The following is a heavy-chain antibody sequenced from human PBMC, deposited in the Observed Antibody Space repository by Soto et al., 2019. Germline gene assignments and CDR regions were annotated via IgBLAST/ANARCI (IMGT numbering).Heavy chain of an antibody. V-gene: IGHV1-18*04. CDR1: GYDFSSYG. J-gene: IGHJ4*02. D-gene: IGHD2-2*01. Sequence: QVQLVQSGPEVKKPGASVKVSCKASGYDFSSYGISWVRQAPGQGLEWMGWISASNGNRDYAQQFQGRVTMTSDTSRTTAYMELRSLRSDDTAVYYCVRDPQRNDYWGQGTLVNVSS. CDR3: VRDPQRNDY. CDR2: ISASNGNR.